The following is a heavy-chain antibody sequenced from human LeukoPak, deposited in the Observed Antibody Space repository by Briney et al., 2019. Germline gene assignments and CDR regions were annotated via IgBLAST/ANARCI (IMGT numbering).Heavy chain of an antibody. V-gene: IGHV3-30*02. CDR3: AKHRSDDFWSGYLDY. D-gene: IGHD3-3*01. CDR2: IRYDGSNK. CDR1: GFTFSSYG. Sequence: GGSLRLSCAASGFTFSSYGMHWVRQAPGKGLEWVAFIRYDGSNKYYADSVKGRFTVSRDNSKNTLYLQMNSLRAEDTAVYYCAKHRSDDFWSGYLDYWGQGTLVTVPS. J-gene: IGHJ4*02.